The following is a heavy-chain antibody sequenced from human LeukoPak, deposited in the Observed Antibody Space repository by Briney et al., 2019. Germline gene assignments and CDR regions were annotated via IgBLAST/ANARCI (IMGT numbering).Heavy chain of an antibody. CDR2: IYYSGST. CDR1: GGSISSYC. CDR3: ARVTGYMIEDYFDY. D-gene: IGHD3-22*01. J-gene: IGHJ4*02. Sequence: TSETLSLTCTVSGGSISSYCWSWIRQPPGKGLEWIGYIYYSGSTNYNPSLKSRVTISVDTSKNQFSLKLRSVTAADTAVYYRARVTGYMIEDYFDYWGQGTLVTVSS. V-gene: IGHV4-59*01.